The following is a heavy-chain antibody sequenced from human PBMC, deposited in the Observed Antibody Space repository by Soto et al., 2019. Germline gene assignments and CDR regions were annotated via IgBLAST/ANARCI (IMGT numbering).Heavy chain of an antibody. CDR1: GYSFTAYY. Sequence: QVQLVQSGAEVKKPGASVKVSCKASGYSFTAYYMHWVRQAPGQGLEWMGWINPNTGGTNYAQKFQGWVTMTRDTSISTAYMELSRLRCDDTAVYYCASSDGGWYYGMGVWGQGTTVSVSS. D-gene: IGHD2-15*01. CDR3: ASSDGGWYYGMGV. V-gene: IGHV1-2*04. J-gene: IGHJ6*02. CDR2: INPNTGGT.